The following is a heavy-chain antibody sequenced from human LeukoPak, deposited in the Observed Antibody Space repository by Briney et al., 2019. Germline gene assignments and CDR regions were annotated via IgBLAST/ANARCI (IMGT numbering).Heavy chain of an antibody. D-gene: IGHD2-15*01. CDR2: INHSGST. Sequence: PSETLSLTCAVTGDSIRSSSYYWGWIRQPPGRGLEWIGEINHSGSTNYNPSLKSRVTISVDTSKNQFSLKLSSVTAADTAVYYCARGRVPLRYCSGGSCYKGPFDYWGQGTLVTVSS. V-gene: IGHV4-39*07. CDR3: ARGRVPLRYCSGGSCYKGPFDY. CDR1: GDSIRSSSYY. J-gene: IGHJ4*02.